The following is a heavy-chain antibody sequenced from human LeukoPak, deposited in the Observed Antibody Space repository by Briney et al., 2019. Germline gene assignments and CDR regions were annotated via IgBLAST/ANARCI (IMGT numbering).Heavy chain of an antibody. J-gene: IGHJ4*02. D-gene: IGHD3-22*01. V-gene: IGHV3-21*01. CDR3: ARDRLEYYYDSSGYGFDY. Sequence: GGSLRLSCAASGFTFSSYSMNWVRQAPGRGLEWVSSISTSSSYIYYADSVKGRFTISRDNAKNSLYLQMNSLGAEDTAVYYCARDRLEYYYDSSGYGFDYWGQGTLVTVSS. CDR2: ISTSSSYI. CDR1: GFTFSSYS.